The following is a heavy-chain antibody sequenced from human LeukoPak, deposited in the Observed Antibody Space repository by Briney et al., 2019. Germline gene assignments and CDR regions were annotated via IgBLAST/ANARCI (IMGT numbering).Heavy chain of an antibody. CDR3: AKDQKSIAATGYDY. V-gene: IGHV3-23*01. J-gene: IGHJ4*02. CDR2: ISGSGGST. Sequence: GGSLRLSCAASGFTFGNYAMSWVRQGPGQGLEWVSTISGSGGSTYYADSVKGRFTISRDNSKNTLFLQMNSLRADDTAVYFCAKDQKSIAATGYDYWGQGTLVTVSS. D-gene: IGHD6-13*01. CDR1: GFTFGNYA.